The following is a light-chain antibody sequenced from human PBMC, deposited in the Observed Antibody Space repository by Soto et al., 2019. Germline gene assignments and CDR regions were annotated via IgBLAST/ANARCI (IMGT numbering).Light chain of an antibody. Sequence: QSVLTQPPSVSGAPGQRVTISCTGTSSNIGAGYAVNWYQQFPGTAPKLVIYENTNRPSGVPDRFSGSRSVTSASLAITGLQAEDESDYYCQSYDTSLTAYVFGTATKLTVL. CDR3: QSYDTSLTAYV. J-gene: IGLJ1*01. CDR1: SSNIGAGYA. CDR2: ENT. V-gene: IGLV1-40*01.